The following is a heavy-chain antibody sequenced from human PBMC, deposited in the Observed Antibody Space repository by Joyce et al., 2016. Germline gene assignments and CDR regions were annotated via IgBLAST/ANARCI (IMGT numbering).Heavy chain of an antibody. V-gene: IGHV4-34*01. CDR3: ARSQWLAPLMY. CDR1: GGPFRGFF. J-gene: IGHJ4*02. CDR2: LNNSGVT. Sequence: QVQLQQWGAGLLKPSETLSLTCAVSGGPFRGFFWTWVRQAPGKGLAWIGDLNNSGVTNYNPSLKTRVTFSVDTSKNQFSLKLTSLSAADTAVYYCARSQWLAPLMYWGQGTPVTVSS. D-gene: IGHD6-19*01.